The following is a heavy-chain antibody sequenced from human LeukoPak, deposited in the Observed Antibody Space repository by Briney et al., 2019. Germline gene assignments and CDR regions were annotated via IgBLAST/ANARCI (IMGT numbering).Heavy chain of an antibody. Sequence: ASVTVSFTASGYTFTIYYMHWVRQAPGQGLEWMGIINPSGGSTSYAQKFQGRVTMTRDTSTSTVYMELSSLRSEDTAVYYCASKQVYDSSGFDAFDIWGQGTMVAVSS. D-gene: IGHD3-22*01. CDR3: ASKQVYDSSGFDAFDI. CDR2: INPSGGST. V-gene: IGHV1-46*01. CDR1: GYTFTIYY. J-gene: IGHJ3*02.